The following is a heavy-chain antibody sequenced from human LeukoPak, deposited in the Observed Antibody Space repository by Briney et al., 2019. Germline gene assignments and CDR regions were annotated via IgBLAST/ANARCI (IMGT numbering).Heavy chain of an antibody. D-gene: IGHD6-19*01. CDR2: ISSSSSYI. J-gene: IGHJ3*02. CDR1: GFTFSSYS. Sequence: PGGSLRLSCAASGFTFSSYSMNWVRQAPGKGLEWVSSISSSSSYIYYADSVKGRFTISRDNAENSLYLQMNSLRAEDMALYYCAKDITVAGDDAFDIWGQGTMVTVSS. CDR3: AKDITVAGDDAFDI. V-gene: IGHV3-21*04.